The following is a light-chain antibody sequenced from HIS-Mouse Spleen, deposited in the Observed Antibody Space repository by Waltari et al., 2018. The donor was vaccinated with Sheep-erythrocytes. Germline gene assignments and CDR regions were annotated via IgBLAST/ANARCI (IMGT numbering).Light chain of an antibody. CDR1: SSNIGRNP. V-gene: IGLV1-44*01. CDR2: SNN. J-gene: IGLJ1*01. CDR3: CSYSGSYNHV. Sequence: QSVLTQPPSASGPPGQRVTISCSGSSSNIGRNPVNWYQQLPGTAPKLLIYSNNQRPSGVPDRFSGSKSGTSASLAISGLQSEDEADYYCCSYSGSYNHVFATGTKVTVL.